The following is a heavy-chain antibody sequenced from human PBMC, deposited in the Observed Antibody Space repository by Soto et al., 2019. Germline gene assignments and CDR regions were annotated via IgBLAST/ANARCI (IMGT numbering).Heavy chain of an antibody. D-gene: IGHD7-27*01. CDR3: ALGRTGLDV. CDR2: IQQVGSEK. CDR1: GFTFNKYW. J-gene: IGHJ6*02. V-gene: IGHV3-7*01. Sequence: EVQLVESGGGLVRPGGSLRLSCAASGFTFNKYWMTWVRQAPGKGLEWVANIQQVGSEKYYVDSVKGRFTISRDNADNSLYLQMNGLRAEDTAVYYCALGRTGLDVWGQGTTVTVSS.